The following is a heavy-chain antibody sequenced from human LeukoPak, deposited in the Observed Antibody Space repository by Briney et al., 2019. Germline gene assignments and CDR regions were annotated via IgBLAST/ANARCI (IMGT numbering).Heavy chain of an antibody. J-gene: IGHJ4*02. CDR2: INHSGST. CDR3: AGAPLIERYDY. V-gene: IGHV4-34*01. D-gene: IGHD3-22*01. CDR1: GGSFSGYY. Sequence: SETLSLTCAVYGGSFSGYYWSWIRQPPGKGPEWIGEINHSGSTNYNPSLKSRVTISVDTSKNQFSLKLSSVTAADTAVYYCAGAPLIERYDYWGQGTLVTVSS.